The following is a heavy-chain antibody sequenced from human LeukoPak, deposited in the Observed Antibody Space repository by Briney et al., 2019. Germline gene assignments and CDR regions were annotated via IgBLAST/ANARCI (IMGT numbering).Heavy chain of an antibody. CDR3: ARDQVVPAAMLGYYYYYGMDV. D-gene: IGHD2-2*01. J-gene: IGHJ6*02. CDR1: GFTFSSYW. CDR2: INSDGSST. V-gene: IGHV3-74*01. Sequence: GGSPRLSCAASGFTFSSYWMHWVRQAPGKGLVWVSRINSDGSSTSYADSVKGRFTISRDNAKNTLYLQMNSLRAEDTAVYYCARDQVVPAAMLGYYYYYGMDVWGQGTTVTVSS.